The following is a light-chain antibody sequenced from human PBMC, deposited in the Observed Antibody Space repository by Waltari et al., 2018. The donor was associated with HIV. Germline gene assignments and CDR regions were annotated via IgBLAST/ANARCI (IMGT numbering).Light chain of an antibody. V-gene: IGLV2-14*01. Sequence: QSALTQPASVSGSPGQSITISCTGTSRDVGGYNYVSWYQQHQGKAPKLMIYEVSNRPSGVSNRFSGSKSGNTASLTISGLQAEDEADYYCSSYTSSSTVVFGGGTKLTVL. CDR1: SRDVGGYNY. CDR2: EVS. CDR3: SSYTSSSTVV. J-gene: IGLJ2*01.